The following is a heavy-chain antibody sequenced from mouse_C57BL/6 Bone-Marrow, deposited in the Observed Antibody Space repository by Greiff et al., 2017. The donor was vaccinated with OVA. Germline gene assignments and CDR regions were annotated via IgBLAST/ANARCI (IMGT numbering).Heavy chain of an antibody. D-gene: IGHD1-1*01. Sequence: VQLQQSGPVLARPGASVTMSCKTSGYTFTSYWMHWVKQRPGQGLEWIGAIYPGNSDTSYNQKFKGKAKLTAVTSASTAYMELSSLTTEDSAVYYCTRSGGSSYYAMDYWGQGTSVTVSS. CDR1: GYTFTSYW. CDR3: TRSGGSSYYAMDY. J-gene: IGHJ4*01. CDR2: IYPGNSDT. V-gene: IGHV1-5*01.